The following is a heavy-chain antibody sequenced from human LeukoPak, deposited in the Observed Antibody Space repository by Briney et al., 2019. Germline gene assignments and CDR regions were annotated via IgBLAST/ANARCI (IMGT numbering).Heavy chain of an antibody. CDR3: TTDGGNYLYYYGMDV. CDR2: IKSKTDGGTT. Sequence: GSLRLSCAASGFTFSNAWMSWVRQAPGKGLEWVGRIKSKTDGGTTDYAAPVKGRFTISRDDSKNTLYLQMNSLKTEDTAVYYCTTDGGNYLYYYGMDVWGQGTTVTVSS. CDR1: GFTFSNAW. V-gene: IGHV3-15*01. D-gene: IGHD4-11*01. J-gene: IGHJ6*02.